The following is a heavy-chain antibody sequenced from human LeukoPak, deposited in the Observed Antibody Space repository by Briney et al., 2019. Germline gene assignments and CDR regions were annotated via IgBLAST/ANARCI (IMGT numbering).Heavy chain of an antibody. V-gene: IGHV1-24*01. CDR3: ATYRPVTLWFGELKFNNAFDI. CDR1: GYTLTELS. J-gene: IGHJ3*02. Sequence: ASVKVSCKVSGYTLTELSMHWVRQAPGKGLEWMGGFDPEDGETIYAQKFQGRVTMTEDTSTDTAYMELSSLRSEDTAVYYCATYRPVTLWFGELKFNNAFDIWGQGTMVTVSS. D-gene: IGHD3-10*01. CDR2: FDPEDGET.